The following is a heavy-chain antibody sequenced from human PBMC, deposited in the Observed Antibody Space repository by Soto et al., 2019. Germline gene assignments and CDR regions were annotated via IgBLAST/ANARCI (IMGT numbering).Heavy chain of an antibody. CDR3: AKDERGRYYYDSSGYLTSFDY. J-gene: IGHJ4*02. CDR1: GFTFSSYA. D-gene: IGHD3-22*01. CDR2: ISGSGGST. Sequence: PGGSLSLSCAASGFTFSSYAMSWVRQAPGKGLEWVSAISGSGGSTYYADSVKGRFTISRDNSKNTLYLQMNSLRAEDTAVYYCAKDERGRYYYDSSGYLTSFDYWGQGTLVTVSS. V-gene: IGHV3-23*01.